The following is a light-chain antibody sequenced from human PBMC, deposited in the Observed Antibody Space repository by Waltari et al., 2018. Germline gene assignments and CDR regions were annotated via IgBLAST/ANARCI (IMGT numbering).Light chain of an antibody. V-gene: IGKV2-30*01. Sequence: AMPPSPVSLAVTLRQPASISCSASHTLLKTAGNTFLNWYHQRPGQSPRRLIYEVSRRASGVPNSVRGRGAGTDFSLEVRSGEAVDVGVYYCMQGVRPWAFGQGTKVEIK. CDR1: HTLLKTAGNTF. J-gene: IGKJ1*01. CDR2: EVS. CDR3: MQGVRPWA.